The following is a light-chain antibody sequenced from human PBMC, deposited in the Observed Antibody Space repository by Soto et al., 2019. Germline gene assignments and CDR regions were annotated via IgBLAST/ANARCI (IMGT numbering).Light chain of an antibody. V-gene: IGLV2-14*01. CDR3: SSYTSSSTLVV. J-gene: IGLJ2*01. CDR2: DVS. Sequence: QSALTQPASVSGSPGQSITISCTGTSSDVGGYNYVSWYQQHPGKAPKLMIYDVSNRPSGVSNRFSGSKSDNTASLTISGLQAEDEADYYCSSYTSSSTLVVFGGGNKRTIL. CDR1: SSDVGGYNY.